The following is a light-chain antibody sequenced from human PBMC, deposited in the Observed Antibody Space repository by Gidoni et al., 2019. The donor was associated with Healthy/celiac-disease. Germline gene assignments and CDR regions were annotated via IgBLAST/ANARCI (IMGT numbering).Light chain of an antibody. V-gene: IGLV2-11*01. J-gene: IGLJ2*01. CDR1: SSDVGGYYY. CDR2: DVS. CDR3: CSYAGSYTVV. Sequence: QSALTQPRPVSGSPGQSVTISCTGTSSDVGGYYYVPWYHQHPGKAPKLLIYDVSNRPSGVPDRFSGSKSGNTASLTISGLQAEDEADYYCCSYAGSYTVVFGGGTKLTVL.